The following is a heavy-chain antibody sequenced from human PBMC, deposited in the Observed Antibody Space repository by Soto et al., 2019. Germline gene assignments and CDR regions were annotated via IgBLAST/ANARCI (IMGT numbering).Heavy chain of an antibody. J-gene: IGHJ4*02. CDR3: ARVGWGYSSSWYADRGDY. CDR2: IIPIFGTA. Sequence: SGKVSCKASGGTPSSYAISWVRNAPGQGLEWMGGIIPIFGTANYAQKFQGRVTITADESTSTAYMELSSLRSEDTAVYYCARVGWGYSSSWYADRGDYWGQGTLVTVSS. CDR1: GGTPSSYA. V-gene: IGHV1-69*13. D-gene: IGHD6-13*01.